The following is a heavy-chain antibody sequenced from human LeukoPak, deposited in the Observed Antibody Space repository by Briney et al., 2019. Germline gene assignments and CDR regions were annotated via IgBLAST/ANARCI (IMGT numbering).Heavy chain of an antibody. J-gene: IGHJ4*02. V-gene: IGHV3-15*05. CDR2: IRSKTNGGTT. CDR3: TTAPASLDY. Sequence: PGGSLRLSCAASGFTFSNAWMGWVRQAPGKGLEWVGRIRSKTNGGTTDYAAPVKGRFAISRDDSKNTLYLQMNNLKTEDTALYYCTTAPASLDYWGQGTLVTVSS. CDR1: GFTFSNAW.